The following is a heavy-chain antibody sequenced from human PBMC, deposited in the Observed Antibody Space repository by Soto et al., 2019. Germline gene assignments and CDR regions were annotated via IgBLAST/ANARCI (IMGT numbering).Heavy chain of an antibody. V-gene: IGHV1-3*01. CDR1: GYTFSAYT. Sequence: QAQLVQSGAEMKKPGASVKVSCKAAGYTFSAYTMNWVRQAPGQSLEWMGWINAGSGNTKYSQNFQGRVSITRDTSARTVYMELNGLKSEDTAVYYCARDTETLGPRANDALDIWGQGTMVTVSS. CDR3: ARDTETLGPRANDALDI. J-gene: IGHJ3*02. CDR2: INAGSGNT. D-gene: IGHD3-3*02.